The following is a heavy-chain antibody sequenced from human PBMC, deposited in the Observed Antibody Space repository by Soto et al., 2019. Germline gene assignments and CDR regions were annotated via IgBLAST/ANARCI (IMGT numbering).Heavy chain of an antibody. CDR2: INDSGNI. J-gene: IGHJ6*03. CDR1: GGSFSGYQ. V-gene: IGHV4-34*01. Sequence: QVQLQQWGAGLLKPSETLSLTCAVYGGSFSGYQWTWIRQTPGKGLEWIGEINDSGNINYNPSLKSRVTIFLDTPKKPISLKLSSVTAADTAVYFCARGLILWFGELSRRGGYYYCMDVWGKGTTVTVSS. CDR3: ARGLILWFGELSRRGGYYYCMDV. D-gene: IGHD3-10*01.